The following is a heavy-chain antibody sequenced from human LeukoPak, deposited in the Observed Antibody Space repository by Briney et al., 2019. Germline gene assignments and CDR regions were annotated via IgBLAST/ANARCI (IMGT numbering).Heavy chain of an antibody. D-gene: IGHD5-24*01. Sequence: GESLKISCKGSGYSFTNYWIGWVRQMPGKGLEWMGIIYPGDSDTRYSPSFQGQVTISAEKSISAAYLQWSSLKASDTALYYCASRKKGMATAGFDYWGQGTLVTVSS. V-gene: IGHV5-51*01. CDR3: ASRKKGMATAGFDY. CDR1: GYSFTNYW. J-gene: IGHJ4*02. CDR2: IYPGDSDT.